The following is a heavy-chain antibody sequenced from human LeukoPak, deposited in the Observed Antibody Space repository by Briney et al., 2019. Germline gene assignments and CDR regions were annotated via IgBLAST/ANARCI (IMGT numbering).Heavy chain of an antibody. V-gene: IGHV1-8*02. D-gene: IGHD3-22*01. CDR1: GGTFSSYA. Sequence: ASVKVSCKASGGTFSSYAISWVRQATGQGLEWMGWMNPNSGNTGYAQKFQGRVTMTRNTSISTAYMELSSLRSEDTAVYYCARGQKGESGYYYGYWGQGTLVTVSS. CDR2: MNPNSGNT. J-gene: IGHJ4*02. CDR3: ARGQKGESGYYYGY.